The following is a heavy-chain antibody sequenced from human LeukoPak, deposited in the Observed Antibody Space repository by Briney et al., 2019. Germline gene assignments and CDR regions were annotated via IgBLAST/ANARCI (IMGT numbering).Heavy chain of an antibody. V-gene: IGHV1-2*02. CDR3: ARTQVVAAMSFDY. J-gene: IGHJ4*02. CDR1: GYTFTGYY. CDR2: INPNSGGT. Sequence: ASVKVSCKASGYTFTGYYMHWVRQAPGQGLEWMGWINPNSGGTNYAQKFQGRVTMTRDTSISTAYMELSRLRSDDTAVYYCARTQVVAAMSFDYWGQGTLVTVSS. D-gene: IGHD2-15*01.